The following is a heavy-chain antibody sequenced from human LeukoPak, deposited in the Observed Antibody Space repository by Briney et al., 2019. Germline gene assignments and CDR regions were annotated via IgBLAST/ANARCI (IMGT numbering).Heavy chain of an antibody. CDR2: MDPNSGNT. V-gene: IGHV1-8*01. CDR3: ARGGVSWKLIWDY. Sequence: ASVKVSCKASGYTFTSYDINWVRQATGQGLEWMGWMDPNSGNTGYAQKFQGRVTMTRNTSIGTAYMELSSLRSEDTAVYYCARGGVSWKLIWDYWGQGTLVTVSS. CDR1: GYTFTSYD. J-gene: IGHJ4*02. D-gene: IGHD1-1*01.